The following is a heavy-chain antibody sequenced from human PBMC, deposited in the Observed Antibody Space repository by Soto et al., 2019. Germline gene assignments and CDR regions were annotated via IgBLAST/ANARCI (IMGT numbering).Heavy chain of an antibody. V-gene: IGHV1-18*01. Sequence: ASVKVTCKTSGYTFTSYGISWVRQAPGQGLEWMGWISAYNGNTNYAQKLQGRVTMTTDTSTSTAYMELRSLRSDDTAGYYCARTWIQLWDFDYWGQGTLVTVYS. J-gene: IGHJ4*02. CDR1: GYTFTSYG. CDR3: ARTWIQLWDFDY. D-gene: IGHD5-18*01. CDR2: ISAYNGNT.